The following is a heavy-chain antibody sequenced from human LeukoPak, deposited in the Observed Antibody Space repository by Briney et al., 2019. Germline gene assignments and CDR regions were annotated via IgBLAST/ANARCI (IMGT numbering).Heavy chain of an antibody. CDR2: IIPIFGTA. CDR3: ATEYSYGLPVAFDI. CDR1: GGTFSSYA. V-gene: IGHV1-69*05. J-gene: IGHJ3*02. Sequence: ASVKVSCKASGGTFSSYAISWVRQAPGQGLEWMGGIIPIFGTASYAQKFQGRVTTTTDESTSTAYMELSSLRSEDTAVYYCATEYSYGLPVAFDIWGQGTMVTVSS. D-gene: IGHD5-18*01.